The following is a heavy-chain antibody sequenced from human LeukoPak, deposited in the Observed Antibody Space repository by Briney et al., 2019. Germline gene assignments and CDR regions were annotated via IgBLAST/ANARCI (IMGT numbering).Heavy chain of an antibody. CDR2: IKQDGSNK. V-gene: IGHV3-33*08. D-gene: IGHD3-3*01. Sequence: GGSLRLSCAASGFTFSSYEMNWVRQAPGKGLEWVANIKQDGSNKYYADSVKGRFTISRDNSKNTLYLQMNSLKTEDTAVYYCTTGYDFWSGYYPRKYYYMDVWGKGTTVTVSS. CDR3: TTGYDFWSGYYPRKYYYMDV. CDR1: GFTFSSYE. J-gene: IGHJ6*03.